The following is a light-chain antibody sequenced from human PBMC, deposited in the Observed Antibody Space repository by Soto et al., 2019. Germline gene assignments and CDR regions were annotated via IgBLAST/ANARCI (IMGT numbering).Light chain of an antibody. CDR2: GAS. V-gene: IGKV3-15*01. J-gene: IGKJ5*01. Sequence: EIVMTQSPATLSVSPGERATLSCRASQSVSSNLAWYQQKPGQAPRLLIYGASTRATGIPARFSGSGSGTEFTLTISSMLSADFSVYYCQQYNNWPPITFGQGTRLEIK. CDR3: QQYNNWPPIT. CDR1: QSVSSN.